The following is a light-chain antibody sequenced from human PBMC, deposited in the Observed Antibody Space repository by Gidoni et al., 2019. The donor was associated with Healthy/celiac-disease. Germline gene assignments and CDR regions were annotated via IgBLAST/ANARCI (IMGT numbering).Light chain of an antibody. CDR3: QQSYSTLP. CDR2: AAS. Sequence: DIQMTQSPSSLSASVGDRVNITCRASQSISSYLNWYQQKPGKAPKLLIYAASSLQSGVPSRFSGSGSGTDFTLTISSLQPEDFATYYCQQSYSTLPFGGGTKVEIK. V-gene: IGKV1-39*01. CDR1: QSISSY. J-gene: IGKJ4*01.